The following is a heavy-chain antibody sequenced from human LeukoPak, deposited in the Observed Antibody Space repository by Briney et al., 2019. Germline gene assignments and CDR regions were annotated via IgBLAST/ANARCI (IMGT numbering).Heavy chain of an antibody. J-gene: IGHJ4*02. CDR2: FDPEDGET. V-gene: IGHV1-24*01. D-gene: IGHD2-8*01. CDR1: GYTLTELS. Sequence: ASVKVSCKVSGYTLTELSMHWVRQAPGKGLEWMGGFDPEDGETIYAQKFQGRVTMTEDTSTDTAYMELSSLRSEDTAVYYCATASSCTNGVCYSKLFDYWRQGTLVTVSS. CDR3: ATASSCTNGVCYSKLFDY.